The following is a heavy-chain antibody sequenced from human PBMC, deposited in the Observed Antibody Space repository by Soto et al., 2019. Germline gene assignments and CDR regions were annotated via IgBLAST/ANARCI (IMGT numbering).Heavy chain of an antibody. CDR1: GGTFSSYA. CDR3: ARGMGKDDILTGAFDY. D-gene: IGHD3-9*01. V-gene: IGHV1-69*13. Sequence: SVKVSCKASGGTFSSYAISWVRQAPGQGLEWMGGIIPIFGTANYAQKFQGRVTITADESTSTAYMELSSLRSEDTAVYYCARGMGKDDILTGAFDYWSQGTLVTVSS. J-gene: IGHJ4*02. CDR2: IIPIFGTA.